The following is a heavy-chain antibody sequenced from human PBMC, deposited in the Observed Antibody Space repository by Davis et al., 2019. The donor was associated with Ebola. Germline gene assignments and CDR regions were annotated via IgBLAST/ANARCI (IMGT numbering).Heavy chain of an antibody. CDR1: GFSFSSSS. Sequence: GGSLRLSCAASGFSFSSSSMAWVRQAPGKGLEWVSVISGRSTTIHYADSVKGRFTISRDNSKNTLHLQMNSLRVEDTAIYYCAKDTSNVWFDVWGQGTMVTVSS. V-gene: IGHV3-23*01. J-gene: IGHJ3*01. D-gene: IGHD6-19*01. CDR2: ISGRSTTI. CDR3: AKDTSNVWFDV.